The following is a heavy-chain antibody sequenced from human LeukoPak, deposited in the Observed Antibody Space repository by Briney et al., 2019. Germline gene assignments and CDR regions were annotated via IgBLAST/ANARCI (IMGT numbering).Heavy chain of an antibody. CDR2: ITPIFGIA. CDR1: GGTFSSYA. Sequence: GASVKVSCKASGGTFSSYAISWVRQAPGQGLEWMGRITPIFGIANYARKFQGRVTITADKSTSTAYMELSSLRSEDTAVYYCARAPTMIVGWFDPWGQGTLVTVSS. D-gene: IGHD3-22*01. V-gene: IGHV1-69*04. CDR3: ARAPTMIVGWFDP. J-gene: IGHJ5*02.